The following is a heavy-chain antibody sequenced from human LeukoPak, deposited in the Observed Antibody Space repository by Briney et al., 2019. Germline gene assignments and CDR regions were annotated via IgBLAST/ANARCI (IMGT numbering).Heavy chain of an antibody. CDR1: GYTFTGYY. CDR2: INPNSGGT. CDR3: AREVGLDDFWSGYFDY. Sequence: ASVKVSCKASGYTFTGYYMHWVRQAPGQGLEWMGWINPNSGGTNYAQKFQGRVTMTRDTSISTAYMELSRLRSDDTAVYYCAREVGLDDFWSGYFDYWGQGTLVTVSS. J-gene: IGHJ4*02. D-gene: IGHD3-3*01. V-gene: IGHV1-2*02.